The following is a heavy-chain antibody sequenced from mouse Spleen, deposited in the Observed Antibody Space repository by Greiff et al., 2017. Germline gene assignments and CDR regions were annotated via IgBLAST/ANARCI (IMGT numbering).Heavy chain of an antibody. J-gene: IGHJ2*01. Sequence: VHLVESGAELVRPGASVTLSCKASGYTFTDYEMHWVKQTPVHGLEWIGAIDPETGGTAYNQKFKGKAILTADKSSSTAYMELRSLTSEDSAVYYCTKNWAYFDYWGQGTTLTVSS. CDR1: GYTFTDYE. CDR2: IDPETGGT. CDR3: TKNWAYFDY. D-gene: IGHD4-1*01. V-gene: IGHV1-15*01.